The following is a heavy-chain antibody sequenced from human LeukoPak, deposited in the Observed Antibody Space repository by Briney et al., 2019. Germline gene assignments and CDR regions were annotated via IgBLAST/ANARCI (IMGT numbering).Heavy chain of an antibody. V-gene: IGHV1-2*02. CDR1: GYTFTGYY. CDR3: ARDCGYDSQRMNYFDY. D-gene: IGHD5-12*01. Sequence: ASVKVSCKTSGYTFTGYYIHWVRQASGQGLEWVAWINPNSGGTKYSQHFQSRVTMTRDTSLTTAYMELGRLKSDDTAVYYCARDCGYDSQRMNYFDYWGQGTLVTVSS. CDR2: INPNSGGT. J-gene: IGHJ4*02.